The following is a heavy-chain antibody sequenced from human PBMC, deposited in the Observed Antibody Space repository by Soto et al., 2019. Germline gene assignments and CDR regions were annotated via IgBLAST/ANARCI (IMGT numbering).Heavy chain of an antibody. D-gene: IGHD2-2*01. CDR2: ISGSGGST. J-gene: IGHJ6*02. CDR1: GFSVCIYA. V-gene: IGHV3-23*01. Sequence: WCSLRLSCASSGFSVCIYAISGVCQAPGKGLEWVSAISGSGGSTYYADSVKGRFTISRDNSKNTLYLQMNSLRAEDTAVYYCAKDHPSQLYGMDVWGQGTTVTVSS. CDR3: AKDHPSQLYGMDV.